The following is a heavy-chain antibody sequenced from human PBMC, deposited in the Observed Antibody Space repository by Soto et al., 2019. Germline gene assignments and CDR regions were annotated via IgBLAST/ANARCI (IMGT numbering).Heavy chain of an antibody. J-gene: IGHJ4*02. CDR2: IYYSGST. D-gene: IGHD2-8*01. CDR3: ARRYAGNFDY. Sequence: ASETLSLTCTVSGGYISSYYWSWIRQPPGKGLEWIGYIYYSGSTNYNPSLKSRVTISVDTSKNQFSLKLSSVTAADTAVYYCARRYAGNFDYWGQGTLVTVSS. CDR1: GGYISSYY. V-gene: IGHV4-59*01.